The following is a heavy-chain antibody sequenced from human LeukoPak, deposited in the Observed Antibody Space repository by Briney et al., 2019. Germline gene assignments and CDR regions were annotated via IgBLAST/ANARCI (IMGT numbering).Heavy chain of an antibody. Sequence: PSETLSLTCTVSGGSVSSGNYYWRWIRQPPGKGLEWIGYIHYTGSPNYNPSLKSRVTISVDTSKNQFSLRLNSVTAADTAVYYCARVDKVTTTFDYWGQGTLVTVSS. CDR3: ARVDKVTTTFDY. V-gene: IGHV4-61*01. J-gene: IGHJ4*02. CDR2: IHYTGSP. D-gene: IGHD4-17*01. CDR1: GGSVSSGNYY.